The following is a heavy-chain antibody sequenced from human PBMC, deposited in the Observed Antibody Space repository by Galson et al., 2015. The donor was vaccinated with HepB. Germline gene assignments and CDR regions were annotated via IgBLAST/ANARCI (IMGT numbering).Heavy chain of an antibody. CDR3: ARESRYYDSSGPFDY. Sequence: SLRLSCAASRFPFSSYDLHWVRQATGKGLEWVSAIGTAGDTYYPGSVKGRFTISRENAKNSLYLQMNRLRAGDTAVYYCARESRYYDSSGPFDYWGQGTLVTVSS. CDR2: IGTAGDT. D-gene: IGHD3-22*01. J-gene: IGHJ4*02. CDR1: RFPFSSYD. V-gene: IGHV3-13*01.